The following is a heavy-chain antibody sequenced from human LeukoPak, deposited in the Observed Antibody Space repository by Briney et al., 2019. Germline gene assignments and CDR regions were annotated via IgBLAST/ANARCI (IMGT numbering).Heavy chain of an antibody. D-gene: IGHD6-13*01. V-gene: IGHV3-48*03. CDR1: GFTFSSYE. Sequence: SGGSLRLSCAASGFTFSSYEMNWVRQAPGKGLEWVSYISSSGSTIYYADSVKGRFTISRDNAKNTLYLQMNSLRAEDTAVYYCARVPIAAAGTRKHVFDYWGQGTLVTVSS. CDR2: ISSSGSTI. J-gene: IGHJ4*02. CDR3: ARVPIAAAGTRKHVFDY.